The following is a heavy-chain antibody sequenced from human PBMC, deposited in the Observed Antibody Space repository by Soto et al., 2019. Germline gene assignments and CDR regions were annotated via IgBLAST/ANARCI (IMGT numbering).Heavy chain of an antibody. V-gene: IGHV3-15*01. CDR2: IKSKTDGGTT. CDR3: TTDLLRYMITLGY. Sequence: GGSLRLSCAGSGFTFSNAWMSWVRQAPGKGLEWVGRIKSKTDGGTTDYAAPVKGRFTISRDDSKNTLYLQMNSLETEDTAVYYCTTDLLRYMITLGYWGQGTLVTVSS. J-gene: IGHJ4*02. D-gene: IGHD3-16*01. CDR1: GFTFSNAW.